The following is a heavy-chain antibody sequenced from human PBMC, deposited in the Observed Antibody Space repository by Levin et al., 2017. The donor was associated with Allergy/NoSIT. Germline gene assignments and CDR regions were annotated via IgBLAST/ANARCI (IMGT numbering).Heavy chain of an antibody. J-gene: IGHJ5*01. D-gene: IGHD6-6*01. Sequence: LRLSCSVSGDSVSSTFYYWTWIRQHPGKVLEWIGYISYSGSTYYNPSLKSRLSISLDTAKNQFSLKLTSVTAADTAVYYCARDQGRWLDSWGPGTLVTVSS. CDR1: GDSVSSTFYY. V-gene: IGHV4-31*03. CDR2: ISYSGST. CDR3: ARDQGRWLDS.